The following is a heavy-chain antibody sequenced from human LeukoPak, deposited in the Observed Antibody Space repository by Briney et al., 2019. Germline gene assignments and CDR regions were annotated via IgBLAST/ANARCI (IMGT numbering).Heavy chain of an antibody. CDR3: ARDLKGARRTVRNYMDV. V-gene: IGHV3-30*03. D-gene: IGHD1-26*01. J-gene: IGHJ6*03. Sequence: PGGSLRLSCVASGFTFSIFGMHWVRAAPGKGVEWVALTSSDGSNKDYADSVKGRFTIDRDNSKNTLYLQMDSLRIEDTAVYYCARDLKGARRTVRNYMDVWGKGTTVTVSS. CDR2: TSSDGSNK. CDR1: GFTFSIFG.